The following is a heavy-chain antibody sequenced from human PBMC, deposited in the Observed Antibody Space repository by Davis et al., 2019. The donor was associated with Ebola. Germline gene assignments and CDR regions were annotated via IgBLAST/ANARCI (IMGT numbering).Heavy chain of an antibody. J-gene: IGHJ5*02. CDR3: ARHLWTVVVVAATRFDP. V-gene: IGHV4-34*01. CDR1: GFTFSSYS. D-gene: IGHD2-15*01. CDR2: IYHSGST. Sequence: GSLRLSCAASGFTFSSYSMNWVRQAPGKGLEWIGEIYHSGSTYYNPSLKSRVTISVDTSKNQFSLKLSSVTAADTAEYYCARHLWTVVVVAATRFDPWGQGTLVTVSS.